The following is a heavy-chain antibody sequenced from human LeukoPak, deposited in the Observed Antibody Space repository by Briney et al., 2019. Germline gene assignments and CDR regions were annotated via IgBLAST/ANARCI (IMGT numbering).Heavy chain of an antibody. V-gene: IGHV1-69*13. CDR3: ARGVVFWSGYVGGQYYYYGMDV. CDR1: GGTFSSYA. Sequence: ASVKVSCKASGGTFSSYAISWVRQASGQGLEWMGGIIPIFGTANYAQKFQGRVTITADESTSTAYMELSSLRSEDTAVYYCARGVVFWSGYVGGQYYYYGMDVWGQGTTVTVSS. D-gene: IGHD3-3*01. J-gene: IGHJ6*02. CDR2: IIPIFGTA.